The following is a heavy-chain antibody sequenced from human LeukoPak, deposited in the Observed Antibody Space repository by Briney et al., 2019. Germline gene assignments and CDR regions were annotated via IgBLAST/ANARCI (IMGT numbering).Heavy chain of an antibody. CDR2: ISYDGSNK. CDR3: AMDSSGWYYFDY. J-gene: IGHJ4*02. V-gene: IGHV3-30*03. D-gene: IGHD6-19*01. Sequence: GGSLRLSCSDSGFTVRKHWMSWLRQAPGKGLEWVAVISYDGSNKYYADSVKGRFTISRDNSKNTLYLQMNSLRAEDTAVYYCAMDSSGWYYFDYWGQGTLVTVSS. CDR1: GFTVRKHW.